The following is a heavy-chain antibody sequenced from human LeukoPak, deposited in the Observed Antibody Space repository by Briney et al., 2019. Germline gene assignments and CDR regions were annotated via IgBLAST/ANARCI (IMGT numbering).Heavy chain of an antibody. Sequence: GGSLRLSCAASGFTFSNYAMSWVRQAPGKGLEWVSTISGSGSSTYYADSVKGRFTISRDNAKNSLYLQMNSLRAEDTAVYYCARSLWFGEFHYFDYWGQGTLVTVSS. CDR3: ARSLWFGEFHYFDY. J-gene: IGHJ4*02. D-gene: IGHD3-10*01. CDR2: ISGSGSST. V-gene: IGHV3-21*01. CDR1: GFTFSNYA.